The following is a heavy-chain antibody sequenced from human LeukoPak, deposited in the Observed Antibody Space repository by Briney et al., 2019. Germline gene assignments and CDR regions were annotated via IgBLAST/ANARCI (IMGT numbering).Heavy chain of an antibody. D-gene: IGHD3-9*01. J-gene: IGHJ6*02. V-gene: IGHV1-18*01. CDR1: GYTFSNYG. CDR2: ISAYNGNT. CDR3: ARNHYYDILTGYVTYGMDV. Sequence: ASVKVSCKASGYTFSNYGISWVRQAPGQGLEWMGWISAYNGNTNYAQKFQGRVTTTTDTSTSTAYMELRSLRSDDTAVYYCARNHYYDILTGYVTYGMDVWGQGTTVTVSS.